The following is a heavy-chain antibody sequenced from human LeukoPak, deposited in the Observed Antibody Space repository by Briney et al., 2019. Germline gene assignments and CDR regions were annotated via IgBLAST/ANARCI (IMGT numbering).Heavy chain of an antibody. CDR3: AKDNDFWSGYHFDY. D-gene: IGHD3-3*01. Sequence: GGSLRLSCAASGFTFSIYAMSWVRHALWKGLEWFSAVSGSGSSTYYADSVKGRFTISRDNSKNTLYLQMNSLRAEDTAVYYCAKDNDFWSGYHFDYWGPGTLVTVSS. CDR1: GFTFSIYA. J-gene: IGHJ4*01. V-gene: IGHV3-23*01. CDR2: VSGSGSST.